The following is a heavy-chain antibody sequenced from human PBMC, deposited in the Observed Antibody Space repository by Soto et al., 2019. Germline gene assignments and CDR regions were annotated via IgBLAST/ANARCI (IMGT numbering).Heavy chain of an antibody. J-gene: IGHJ6*02. V-gene: IGHV5-10-1*01. CDR2: IDPSDSYT. CDR1: GYSFTSYW. CDR3: ASSPRGYCSSTSCRELGNYYGMDV. D-gene: IGHD2-2*01. Sequence: GESLKISCKGSGYSFTSYWISWVRQMPGKGLEWMGRIDPSDSYTNYSPSFQGHVTISADKSISTAYLQWSSLKASDTAMYYCASSPRGYCSSTSCRELGNYYGMDVWGQGTTVPSP.